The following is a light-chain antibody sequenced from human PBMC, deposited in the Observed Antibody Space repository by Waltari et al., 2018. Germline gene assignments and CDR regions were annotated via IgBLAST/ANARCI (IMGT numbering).Light chain of an antibody. CDR3: SSYAGFNNFVV. V-gene: IGLV2-8*01. CDR1: SIDVGGYTS. J-gene: IGLJ2*01. CDR2: EVS. Sequence: QSALTQPPSASGPPAKSVTISSTGTSIDVGGYTSVSWYQHHPGKAPKLMIYEVSKRPSGVPDRFSGSKSGNTASLTVSGLQAEDEADYYCSSYAGFNNFVVFGGGTSVTVL.